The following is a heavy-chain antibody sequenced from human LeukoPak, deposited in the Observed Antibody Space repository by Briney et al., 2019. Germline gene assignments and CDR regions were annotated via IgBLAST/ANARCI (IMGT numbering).Heavy chain of an antibody. CDR2: ICAYNGNT. CDR3: AREAGAADYYYYYGMDV. Sequence: ASVKVSCKASGYTFTSYGISWVRQAPGQGLEWMGWICAYNGNTNYAQKLQGRVTMTTDTSTSTAYMELRSLRSDDMAVYYCAREAGAADYYYYYGMDVWGQGTTVTVSS. D-gene: IGHD1-26*01. J-gene: IGHJ6*02. CDR1: GYTFTSYG. V-gene: IGHV1-18*03.